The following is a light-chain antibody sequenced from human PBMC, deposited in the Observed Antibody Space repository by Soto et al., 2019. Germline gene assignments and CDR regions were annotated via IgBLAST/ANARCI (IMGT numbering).Light chain of an antibody. CDR1: SSDVGGYNY. V-gene: IGLV2-8*01. CDR2: EVN. Sequence: QSALTQPPSASGSPGQSVAISCTGTSSDVGGYNYVSWYQQHPGKAPKLMIYEVNKRPSGVPDRFSGSKSGNTASLTVSGLHAEDEAYYYCSSYAGSSNVFGTGTKLTVL. CDR3: SSYAGSSNV. J-gene: IGLJ1*01.